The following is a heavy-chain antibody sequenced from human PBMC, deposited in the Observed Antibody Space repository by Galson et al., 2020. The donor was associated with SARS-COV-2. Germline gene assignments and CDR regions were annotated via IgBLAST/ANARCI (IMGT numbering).Heavy chain of an antibody. J-gene: IGHJ3*01. CDR2: ISTDGNNK. CDR3: ARAGYSSTWTLGDAFDV. D-gene: IGHD6-13*01. V-gene: IGHV3-30*03. Sequence: GESLKISCAASGFTFSNFGMHWVRQAPGKGLEWVAVISTDGNNKYDADSVKGRFTISRDNPKNTLYLQMNSLRPEDTAVYFCARAGYSSTWTLGDAFDVWGQGTLVTVSS. CDR1: GFTFSNFG.